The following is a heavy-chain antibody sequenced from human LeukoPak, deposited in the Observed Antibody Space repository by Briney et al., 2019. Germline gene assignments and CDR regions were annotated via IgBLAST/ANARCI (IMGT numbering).Heavy chain of an antibody. Sequence: SETLSLTCTVSGGSISSYYWSWIRQPPGKGLEWIGEIFHSGSTNYSPSLKSRVTISIDKSKNQFSLKLTSVTVADTAVYYCASRLRHLLGYWGQGNLVTVSS. CDR2: IFHSGST. CDR1: GGSISSYY. V-gene: IGHV4-59*12. J-gene: IGHJ4*02. D-gene: IGHD3-16*01. CDR3: ASRLRHLLGY.